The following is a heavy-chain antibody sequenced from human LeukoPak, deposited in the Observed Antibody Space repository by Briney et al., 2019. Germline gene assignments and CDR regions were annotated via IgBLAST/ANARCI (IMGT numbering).Heavy chain of an antibody. D-gene: IGHD2-15*01. CDR1: GFMFSTYW. V-gene: IGHV3-7*01. Sequence: GGSLRLSCAASGFMFSTYWMTCVRQAPGKGLEFVANIKPDESETYYVDSVKGRFTISRDNTKNLVFLQMKSLRGEDAAVYHCGGFGYEAAIDLWGQGTLVTVSS. J-gene: IGHJ4*02. CDR3: GGFGYEAAIDL. CDR2: IKPDESET.